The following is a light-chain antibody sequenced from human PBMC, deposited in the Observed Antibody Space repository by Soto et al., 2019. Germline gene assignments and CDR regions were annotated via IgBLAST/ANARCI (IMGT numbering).Light chain of an antibody. J-gene: IGLJ1*01. Sequence: QSAPTHPASMSGFPGQSITISCTGTSSDVGGFKFVSWYQQHPGKAPKLMIYEVSYRPSGVSNRFSGSKSGNTASLTISGLQAEDEADYYCNSYTSRSTLDVFGTGTKVTVL. CDR2: EVS. V-gene: IGLV2-14*01. CDR3: NSYTSRSTLDV. CDR1: SSDVGGFKF.